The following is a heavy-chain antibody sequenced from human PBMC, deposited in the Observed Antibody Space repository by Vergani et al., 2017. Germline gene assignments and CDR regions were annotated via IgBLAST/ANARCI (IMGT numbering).Heavy chain of an antibody. D-gene: IGHD3-9*01. CDR1: GGTFSSYA. J-gene: IGHJ6*02. CDR3: ASHILTGXYRGINYYYYGMHV. CDR2: IIPIFGTA. V-gene: IGHV1-69*13. Sequence: QVQLVQSGAEVKKPGSSVKVSCKASGGTFSSYAISWVRQAPGQGLEWMGRIIPIFGTANYAQKFQGRVTITADESTSTAYMELSSLRSEDTAVYYCASHILTGXYRGINYYYYGMHVWGQGTTVTVSS.